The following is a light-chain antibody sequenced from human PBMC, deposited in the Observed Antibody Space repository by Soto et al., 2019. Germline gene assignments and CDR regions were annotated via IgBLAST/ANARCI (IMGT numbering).Light chain of an antibody. V-gene: IGLV2-14*01. CDR1: SSDVGGYNY. J-gene: IGLJ1*01. Sequence: QSVLTRPASVSGSPGQSITISCTGTSSDVGGYNYVSWYQQHPGTAPKLMIYEVSSRPSGLSNRFSGSKSGNTASLTISGLQAEDEADYYCSSYTSSSSLYVFGTGTKATVL. CDR2: EVS. CDR3: SSYTSSSSLYV.